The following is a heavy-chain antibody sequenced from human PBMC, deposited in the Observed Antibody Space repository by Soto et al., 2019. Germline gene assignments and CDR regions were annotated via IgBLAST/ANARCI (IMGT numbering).Heavy chain of an antibody. CDR2: ISHSGTT. CDR1: GGSFTGYY. V-gene: IGHV4-34*01. J-gene: IGHJ4*02. CDR3: ARNGGNTWYYFDS. Sequence: QVQLQQWGAGLLKPSETLSLTCAVNGGSFTGYYGAWIRQSPEKGLEWIGDISHSGTTKYNPSLKSRVTISVDTSKNQCSLKLSSVTAADTGMYYCARNGGNTWYYFDSWGQGTVVTVSS. D-gene: IGHD6-13*01.